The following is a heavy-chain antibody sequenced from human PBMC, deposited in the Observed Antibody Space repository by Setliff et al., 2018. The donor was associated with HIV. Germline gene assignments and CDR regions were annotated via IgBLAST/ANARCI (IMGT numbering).Heavy chain of an antibody. J-gene: IGHJ4*02. D-gene: IGHD3-10*01. CDR1: GFTFSTYD. CDR2: VWYDGSTK. CDR3: AKGSLWFGEYGDYFDY. V-gene: IGHV3-33*06. Sequence: LRLSCAASGFTFSTYDMHWVRQAPGKGLEWVAVVWYDGSTKYYADSVKGRFTISRDNSKNTLYLHMNSLRAEDTAVYYCAKGSLWFGEYGDYFDYWGQGTLVTVSS.